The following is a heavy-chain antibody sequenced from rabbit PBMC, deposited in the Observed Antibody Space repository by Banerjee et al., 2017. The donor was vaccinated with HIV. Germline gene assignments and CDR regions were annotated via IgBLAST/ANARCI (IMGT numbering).Heavy chain of an antibody. CDR1: GFSFSSKYV. D-gene: IGHD4-1*01. Sequence: QEQLEESGGDLVKPEGSLTLTCTASGFSFSSKYVMCWVRQAPGKGLEWIGCINTSSGNTVYASWAKGRFTISKTSSTTVTLQMTSLTAADTATYFCARDLAGAIGWNYNLWGPGTLVTVS. J-gene: IGHJ4*01. CDR2: INTSSGNT. V-gene: IGHV1S45*01. CDR3: ARDLAGAIGWNYNL.